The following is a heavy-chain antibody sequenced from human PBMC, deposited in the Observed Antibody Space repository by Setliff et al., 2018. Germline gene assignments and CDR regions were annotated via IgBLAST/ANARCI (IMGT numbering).Heavy chain of an antibody. D-gene: IGHD2-2*01. V-gene: IGHV1-69*13. J-gene: IGHJ3*02. CDR2: IIPLFGTT. CDR3: ARGYQVTPPRADAFDI. CDR1: GYTFTAYY. Sequence: SVKVSCKASGYTFTAYYMHWVRQAPGQGLEWMGRIIPLFGTTNFAQEFQGRVTITADESTETTYMDLTSLRSEDTAVYYCARGYQVTPPRADAFDIWGQGTLVTVSS.